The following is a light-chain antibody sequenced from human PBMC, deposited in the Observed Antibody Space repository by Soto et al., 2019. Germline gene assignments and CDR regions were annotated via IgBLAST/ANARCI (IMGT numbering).Light chain of an antibody. J-gene: IGKJ1*01. CDR3: QQFYMGWT. CDR1: QSISRS. Sequence: DIQMTQSPSTLSASVGDRVTITCRASQSISRSLAWSQHQPGKTPKLLIYDVSSLEGGVPSRFSGFGSGTEFTLYINNLPPDDFGTYYCQQFYMGWTFGQGTKVDLK. V-gene: IGKV1-5*01. CDR2: DVS.